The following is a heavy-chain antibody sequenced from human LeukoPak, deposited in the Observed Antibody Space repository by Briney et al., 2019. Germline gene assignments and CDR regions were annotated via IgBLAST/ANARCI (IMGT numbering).Heavy chain of an antibody. CDR3: ARAAGLGSVWYFDL. CDR1: EYTFTGYY. Sequence: EASVKVSCTASEYTFTGYYMHWVRQAPGQGLEWMGRINPNSGGTNYAQKFRGRVTMTRDTSISTAYMELSRLRSDDTAVYYCARAAGLGSVWYFDLWGRGTLITVSS. J-gene: IGHJ2*01. V-gene: IGHV1-2*06. D-gene: IGHD7-27*01. CDR2: INPNSGGT.